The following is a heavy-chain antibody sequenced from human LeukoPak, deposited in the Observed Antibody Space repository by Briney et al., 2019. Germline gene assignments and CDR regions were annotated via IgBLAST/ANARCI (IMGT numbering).Heavy chain of an antibody. CDR2: IYYSGST. V-gene: IGHV4-59*11. J-gene: IGHJ4*02. CDR3: ARDLDGINDY. D-gene: IGHD5-24*01. Sequence: PSETLSLTCTVSGGSISSHYWSWIRQPPGKGLEWIGYIYYSGSTNYNPSLKSRVTISVDTSKNQFSLKLSSVPAADTAVYYCARDLDGINDYWGQGTLVTVSS. CDR1: GGSISSHY.